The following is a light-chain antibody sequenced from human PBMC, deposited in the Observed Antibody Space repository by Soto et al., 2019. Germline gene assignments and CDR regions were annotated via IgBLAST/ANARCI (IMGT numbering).Light chain of an antibody. CDR1: SSDVGGYNY. Sequence: QSVLTQPPSASGSPGQSVTISCTGTSSDVGGYNYVSWYQQHPGKAQKLMIYEVSKRPSGVPDSFSGSKSGNTASLTVSGLQADDEADYYCSSYGGSNTFGVFGTGTKVTVL. J-gene: IGLJ1*01. CDR3: SSYGGSNTFGV. CDR2: EVS. V-gene: IGLV2-8*01.